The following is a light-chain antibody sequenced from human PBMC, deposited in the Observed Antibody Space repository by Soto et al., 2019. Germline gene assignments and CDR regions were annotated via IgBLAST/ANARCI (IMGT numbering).Light chain of an antibody. Sequence: EIVLTQSPGTLSLSPGERATLSCRASQSVSSSYLARYQQKPGQAPRLLIYGASSRATGIPDRFSGSGSGTDFTLTSSRLEPEDFAVYYCQQYGGSPPYTFGQGTKLEIK. J-gene: IGKJ2*01. CDR3: QQYGGSPPYT. CDR2: GAS. CDR1: QSVSSSY. V-gene: IGKV3-20*01.